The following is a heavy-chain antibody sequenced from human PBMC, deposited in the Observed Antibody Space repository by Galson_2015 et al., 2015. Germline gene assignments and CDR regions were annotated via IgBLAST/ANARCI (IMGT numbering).Heavy chain of an antibody. CDR3: ARGAGVAARPFYYYGMEV. CDR1: GYTFSSYY. CDR2: INASGGNT. V-gene: IGHV1-46*01. D-gene: IGHD6-6*01. Sequence: SVKVSCKASGYTFSSYYMPWVRQAPGQGLEWMGIINASGGNTSYVQKFQGRVTMTRDTSTSTVYMELSILRSEDTAVYYCARGAGVAARPFYYYGMEVWGQGTTVTVSS. J-gene: IGHJ6*02.